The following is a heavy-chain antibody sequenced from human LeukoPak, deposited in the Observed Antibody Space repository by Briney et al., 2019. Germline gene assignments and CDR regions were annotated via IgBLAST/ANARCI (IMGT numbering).Heavy chain of an antibody. J-gene: IGHJ2*01. CDR1: GGSISSYY. CDR2: IYYSGST. CDR3: ARVRPLYWYFDL. V-gene: IGHV4-59*01. Sequence: SETLSLTCTVSGGSISSYYWSWTRQPPGKGLEWIGYIYYSGSTNYNPSLKSRVTISVDTSKNQFSLKLSSVTAADTAVYYCARVRPLYWYFDLWGRGTLVTVSS.